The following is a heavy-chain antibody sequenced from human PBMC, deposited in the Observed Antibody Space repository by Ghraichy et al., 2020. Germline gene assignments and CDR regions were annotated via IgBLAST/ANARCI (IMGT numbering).Heavy chain of an antibody. CDR2: IYYSGST. CDR1: GGSISSYY. CDR3: ARGLMTTVTTDAFDI. J-gene: IGHJ3*02. Sequence: SETLSLTCTVSGGSISSYYWSWIRQPPGKGLEWIGYIYYSGSTNYNPSLKSRVTISVDTSKNQFSLKLSSVTAADTAVYYCARGLMTTVTTDAFDIWGQGTMVTVSS. D-gene: IGHD4-17*01. V-gene: IGHV4-59*01.